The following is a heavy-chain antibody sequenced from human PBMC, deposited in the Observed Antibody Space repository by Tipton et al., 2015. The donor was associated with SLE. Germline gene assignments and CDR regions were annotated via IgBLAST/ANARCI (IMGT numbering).Heavy chain of an antibody. V-gene: IGHV4-39*07. CDR2: MYYTGTT. J-gene: IGHJ6*02. CDR3: ARGYFYYYYAMDV. CDR1: GGSISSSGYY. Sequence: TLSLTCTVSGGSISSSGYYWGWIRQPPGKGLEWIATMYYTGTTHYNPSLKSRVTISVDTSSNRFSLRLSSVTAADTAVYYCARGYFYYYYAMDVWGQGTTVTVS.